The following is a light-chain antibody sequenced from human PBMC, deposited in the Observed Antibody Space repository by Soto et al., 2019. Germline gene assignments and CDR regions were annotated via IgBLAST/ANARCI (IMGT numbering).Light chain of an antibody. J-gene: IGKJ4*01. Sequence: DIPMTQSPSFVSASVGDRVTITCRASQAVSTWVAWYQQQPGDATKLLIYAASTLQSGVPSRFSGSGSGTDFSLTIRSLQPVDFATYYCQQSNSFPRTVGGGTKVEIK. CDR3: QQSNSFPRT. V-gene: IGKV1-12*01. CDR1: QAVSTW. CDR2: AAS.